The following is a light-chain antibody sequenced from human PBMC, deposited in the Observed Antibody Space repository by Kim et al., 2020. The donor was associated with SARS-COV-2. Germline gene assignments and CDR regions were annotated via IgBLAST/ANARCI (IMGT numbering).Light chain of an antibody. CDR1: SSDVGGSNY. CDR2: DVS. V-gene: IGLV2-14*03. CDR3: RSYRSDNTGV. J-gene: IGLJ2*01. Sequence: QSALTQPASVSGSPGQSITISCTGTSSDVGGSNYISWYQQYPGKAPKVIIYDVSKRPSGVSNRFSGSKSGYTASLTISGLQAEDEADYYCRSYRSDNTGVFGAGTQLTVL.